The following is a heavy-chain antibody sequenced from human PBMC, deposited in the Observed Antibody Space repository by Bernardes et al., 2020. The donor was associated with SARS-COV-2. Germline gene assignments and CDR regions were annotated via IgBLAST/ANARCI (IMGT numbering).Heavy chain of an antibody. D-gene: IGHD1-1*01. CDR2: IYYSGST. Sequence: ETLSLTCTVSGGSISSYYWSWIRQPPGKGLEWIGYIYYSGSTNYNPSLKSRVTISVDTSKNQFSLKLSSVTAADTAVYYCARDESGATDDAFDIWGQGTMVTVSS. V-gene: IGHV4-59*01. CDR1: GGSISSYY. J-gene: IGHJ3*02. CDR3: ARDESGATDDAFDI.